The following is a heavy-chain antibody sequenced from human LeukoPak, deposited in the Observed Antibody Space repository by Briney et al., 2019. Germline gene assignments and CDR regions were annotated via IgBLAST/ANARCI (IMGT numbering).Heavy chain of an antibody. CDR2: INHSGST. Sequence: PSETLSLTCAVYGGSFSGYYWSWIRQPPGKGLEWIGEINHSGSTYYNPSLKSRVTISVDRSKNQFSLKLSSVTAADTAVYYCARGFAGTTRDAFDIWGQGTMVTVSS. CDR3: ARGFAGTTRDAFDI. CDR1: GGSFSGYY. V-gene: IGHV4-34*01. D-gene: IGHD1-7*01. J-gene: IGHJ3*02.